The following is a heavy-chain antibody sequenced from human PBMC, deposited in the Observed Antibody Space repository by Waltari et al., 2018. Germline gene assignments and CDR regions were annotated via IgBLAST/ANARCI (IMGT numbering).Heavy chain of an antibody. V-gene: IGHV4-38-2*02. J-gene: IGHJ6*02. CDR3: AKDIVVGVGMDV. CDR1: GYSISSGYY. D-gene: IGHD2-15*01. CDR2: IYHSGST. Sequence: QVQLQESGPGLVKPSETLSLTCAVSGYSISSGYYWGWIRQPPGKGLEWIGSIYHSGSTYDNPSLKSRVTISVDTSKNQFSLKLSSVTAADTAVYYCAKDIVVGVGMDVWGQGTTVTVSS.